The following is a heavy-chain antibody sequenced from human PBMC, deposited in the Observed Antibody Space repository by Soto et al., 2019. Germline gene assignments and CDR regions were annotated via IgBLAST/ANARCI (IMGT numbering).Heavy chain of an antibody. J-gene: IGHJ3*02. Sequence: GGSLRLSCAASGFTFRDFAMSWVPQAPGRGREWVSTFSALFSTETYADSVRGRFTISRDNRDNPLYLQMNSLRAEDTAVYYCAKDSGFPDFGAVLHVFDIWGQGTMVTGSS. D-gene: IGHD3-3*01. CDR2: FSALFSTE. CDR3: AKDSGFPDFGAVLHVFDI. CDR1: GFTFRDFA. V-gene: IGHV3-23*01.